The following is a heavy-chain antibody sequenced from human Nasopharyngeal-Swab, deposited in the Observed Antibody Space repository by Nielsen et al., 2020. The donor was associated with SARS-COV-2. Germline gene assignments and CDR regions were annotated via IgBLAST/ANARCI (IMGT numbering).Heavy chain of an antibody. CDR3: ARVDRPGITMVRGVIITPTSYYYYYMDV. Sequence: SETLSLTCAVYGGSFSGYYWSWIRQPPGKGLEGIGEINHSGSTNYNPSLKSRVTISVDTSKNQFSLKLSSVTAADTAVYYCARVDRPGITMVRGVIITPTSYYYYYMDVWGKGTTVTVSS. J-gene: IGHJ6*03. CDR1: GGSFSGYY. CDR2: INHSGST. D-gene: IGHD3-10*01. V-gene: IGHV4-34*01.